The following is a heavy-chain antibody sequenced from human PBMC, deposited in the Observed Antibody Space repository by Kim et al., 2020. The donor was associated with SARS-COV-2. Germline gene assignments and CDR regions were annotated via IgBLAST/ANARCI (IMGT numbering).Heavy chain of an antibody. V-gene: IGHV1-69*04. CDR1: GGTFSSYA. CDR3: GYDSSGYSDY. CDR2: IIPILAIA. Sequence: SVKVSCKASGGTFSSYAIIWVRQAPGQGLEWMGRIIPILAIANYAQKFQGRVTITADKSTSTAYMELSSLRSEDTAVYYCGYDSSGYSDYWGQGTLVTVSS. D-gene: IGHD3-22*01. J-gene: IGHJ4*02.